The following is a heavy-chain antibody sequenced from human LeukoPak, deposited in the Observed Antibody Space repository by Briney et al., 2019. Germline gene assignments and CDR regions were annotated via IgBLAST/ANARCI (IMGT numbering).Heavy chain of an antibody. CDR1: GFTFSSYD. D-gene: IGHD6-19*01. CDR2: IGTAGDT. CDR3: ARGYSSGWYGLHFDY. Sequence: GGSLRLSCAASGFTFSSYDMHWVRQATGKGLEWVSAIGTAGDTYYPGSVKGRFTISRENAKNSLYLQMNSLRAGDTAVYYCARGYSSGWYGLHFDYWGQGTLVTVSS. J-gene: IGHJ4*02. V-gene: IGHV3-13*01.